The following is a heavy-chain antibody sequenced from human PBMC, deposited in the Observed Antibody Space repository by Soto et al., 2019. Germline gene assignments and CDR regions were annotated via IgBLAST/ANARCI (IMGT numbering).Heavy chain of an antibody. D-gene: IGHD6-19*01. V-gene: IGHV1-18*01. CDR3: ARDRGVAPPVAGNTHYYYYMDV. CDR2: ISAFNGNT. J-gene: IGHJ6*03. Sequence: QDQLVQSGAEVKKPGASVTVSCKASGYSFTNYGITWVRQAPGRGLEWLGWISAFNGNTHYAQKVQGRVTMTTDASTSTAYMELRSLRSDDTAVYYCARDRGVAPPVAGNTHYYYYMDVWGKGTTVTVSS. CDR1: GYSFTNYG.